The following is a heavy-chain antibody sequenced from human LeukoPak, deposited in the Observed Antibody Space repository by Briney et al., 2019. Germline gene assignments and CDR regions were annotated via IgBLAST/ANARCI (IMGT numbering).Heavy chain of an antibody. J-gene: IGHJ4*02. Sequence: SETLSPTCTVSGASIITTNYYWGWIRQPPGKGLEWIGSISYSGNAYYNPSLRSRLSISMDASKNQLSLKVRSVTAADTAVYYCARNLGQTWGTVTTDLWYFDHWGQGTLVPVSS. V-gene: IGHV4-39*01. CDR3: ARNLGQTWGTVTTDLWYFDH. CDR1: GASIITTNYY. CDR2: ISYSGNA. D-gene: IGHD4-11*01.